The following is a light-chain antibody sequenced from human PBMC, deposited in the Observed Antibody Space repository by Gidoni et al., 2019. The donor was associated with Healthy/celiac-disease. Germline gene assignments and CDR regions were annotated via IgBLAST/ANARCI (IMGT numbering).Light chain of an antibody. J-gene: IGLJ2*01. CDR2: DVS. CDR1: SSDVGGYNY. V-gene: IGLV2-14*03. CDR3: SSYTSSSTLV. Sequence: QSALPQPASVSVYPGQSITISCTGTSSDVGGYNYVSWYQHHPGKAPKLMIYDVSNRPSGVSNRFSGSKSGNTASLTISGLQAEDEADYYCSSYTSSSTLVFGGGTKLTVL.